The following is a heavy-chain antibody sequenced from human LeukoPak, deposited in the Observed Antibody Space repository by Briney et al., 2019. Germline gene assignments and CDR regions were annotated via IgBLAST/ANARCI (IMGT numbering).Heavy chain of an antibody. CDR2: IYSGGTT. D-gene: IGHD4-17*01. J-gene: IGHJ4*02. CDR1: GFTVSSNY. Sequence: GGSLRLSCAASGFTVSSNYMSWVRQAPGKGLEWISVIYSGGTTYYEDSVRGRFTTSNDNSKNTLYLQMNSLRGEDTAVYYCARGATVTTGGYWGQGTLVTVSS. CDR3: ARGATVTTGGY. V-gene: IGHV3-53*01.